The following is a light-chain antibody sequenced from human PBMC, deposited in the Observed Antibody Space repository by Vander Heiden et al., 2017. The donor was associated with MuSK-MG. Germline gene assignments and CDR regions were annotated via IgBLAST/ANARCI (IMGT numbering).Light chain of an antibody. CDR1: SSDVGGYKY. CDR2: DVT. Sequence: QSALPPPATVSGSPGHSIPLPCTGTSSDVGGYKYVSWYQQHPGKVPKLMIHDVTMRPAGVSNRFSGSKSGNTASLTISGLQAEDEADYYCSSDTSSSTLVFGGGTKLTVL. J-gene: IGLJ2*01. CDR3: SSDTSSSTLV. V-gene: IGLV2-14*01.